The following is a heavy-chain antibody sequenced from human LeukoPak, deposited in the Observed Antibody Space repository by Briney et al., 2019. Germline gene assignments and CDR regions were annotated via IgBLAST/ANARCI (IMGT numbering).Heavy chain of an antibody. D-gene: IGHD2-15*01. J-gene: IGHJ4*02. CDR1: GFTLSEHA. CDR2: IIDVGDT. V-gene: IGHV3-23*01. Sequence: GGSLRLSCAVSGFTLSEHAMSWVRQAPGEGLEWVSGIIDVGDTYYADSVKGRFTISRDSSKNTLYLQMNRLRAEDTATYYCAKDYCRGGNCPLPFFDSWGQGTLVTVSS. CDR3: AKDYCRGGNCPLPFFDS.